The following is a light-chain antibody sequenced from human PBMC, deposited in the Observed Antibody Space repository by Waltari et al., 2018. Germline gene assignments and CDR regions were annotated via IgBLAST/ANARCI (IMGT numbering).Light chain of an antibody. J-gene: IGKJ4*01. CDR1: QSVSMN. CDR2: GAS. Sequence: EIVITQSPATLSVSPGERATISCRASQSVSMNLAWYQQKPGQAPRLLIYGASTRATGIPARFSGSGSGTEFTLTISSLQSEDFAVYYCQQYNNWPPVTFGGGTKVEIK. CDR3: QQYNNWPPVT. V-gene: IGKV3-15*01.